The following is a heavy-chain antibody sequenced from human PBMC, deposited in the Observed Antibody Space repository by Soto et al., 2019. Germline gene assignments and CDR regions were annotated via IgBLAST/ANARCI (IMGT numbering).Heavy chain of an antibody. Sequence: SGFTFSSYGMHWVRQAPGKVLEWVAVIWYDGSNKYYADSVKGRFTISRDNSKNTLYLQMNSLRAEDTAVYYCARDAPSGSLDYWGQGTLVTVSS. J-gene: IGHJ4*02. CDR1: GFTFSSYG. CDR2: IWYDGSNK. CDR3: ARDAPSGSLDY. D-gene: IGHD6-19*01. V-gene: IGHV3-33*01.